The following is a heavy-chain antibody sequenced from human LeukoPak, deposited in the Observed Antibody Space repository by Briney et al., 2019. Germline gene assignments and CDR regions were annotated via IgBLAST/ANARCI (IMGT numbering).Heavy chain of an antibody. CDR3: ARDRKWLRNYFDY. Sequence: QAGGSLRLSCAASGFTFSGYAMHWVRQAPGKGLEWVAVISYDGSNKYYADSVKGRFTISRDNSKNTLYLQMNSLRAEDTAVYYCARDRKWLRNYFDYWGQGTLVTVSS. CDR1: GFTFSGYA. J-gene: IGHJ4*02. V-gene: IGHV3-30-3*01. CDR2: ISYDGSNK. D-gene: IGHD5-12*01.